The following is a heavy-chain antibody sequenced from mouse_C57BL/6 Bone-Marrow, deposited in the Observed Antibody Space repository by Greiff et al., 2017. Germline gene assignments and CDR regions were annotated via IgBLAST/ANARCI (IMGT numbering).Heavy chain of an antibody. D-gene: IGHD1-1*01. V-gene: IGHV2-2*01. CDR3: ATHYGSSRYYAMDY. CDR1: GFSLTSYG. Sequence: VKVVESGPGLVQPSQSLSITCTVSGFSLTSYGVHWVRQSPGKGLEWLGVIWSGGSTDYNAAFISRLSISKDNSKSQVFFKMNSLQADDTAIYYCATHYGSSRYYAMDYWGQGTSVTVSS. CDR2: IWSGGST. J-gene: IGHJ4*01.